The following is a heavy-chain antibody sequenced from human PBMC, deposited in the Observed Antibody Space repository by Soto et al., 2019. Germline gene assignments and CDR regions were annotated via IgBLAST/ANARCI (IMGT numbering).Heavy chain of an antibody. V-gene: IGHV4-30-4*01. CDR3: AALRSRWNIDY. CDR2: IYYTGST. J-gene: IGHJ4*02. D-gene: IGHD6-13*01. CDR1: GGSISTDDHY. Sequence: QVQLQESSPGLVKPSQTLSLTCTVSGGSISTDDHYWSWIRQPPGKGLEWIGYIYYTGSTHYNPSLKSRLFTTLDTSKNHFSLQLTSVTAADAAVYYCAALRSRWNIDYWGQGTLVTVSS.